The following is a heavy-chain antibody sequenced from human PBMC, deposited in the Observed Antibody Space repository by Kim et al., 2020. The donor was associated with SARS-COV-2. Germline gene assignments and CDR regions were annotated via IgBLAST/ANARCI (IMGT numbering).Heavy chain of an antibody. V-gene: IGHV4-34*01. J-gene: IGHJ5*02. D-gene: IGHD6-13*01. Sequence: SETLSLTCAVYGGSFSGYYWSWIRQPPGKGLEWIEEINHSGSTNYNPSLKSRVTISVDTSKNQFSLKLSSVTAADTAVYYCSRSSSGENWFDPWGQGTL. CDR1: GGSFSGYY. CDR2: INHSGST. CDR3: SRSSSGENWFDP.